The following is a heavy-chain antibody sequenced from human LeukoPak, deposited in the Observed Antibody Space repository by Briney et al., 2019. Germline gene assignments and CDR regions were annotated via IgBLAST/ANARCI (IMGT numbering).Heavy chain of an antibody. V-gene: IGHV4-59*01. Sequence: PSETLSLTCTVSGGSISSYYWSWIRQPPGKGLEWIGYIYYSGSTNYNPSLKSRVTISVDTSKNQFSLKLSSVTAADTAVYYCARETNIVATIRWFDPWGQGTLVTVSS. CDR3: ARETNIVATIRWFDP. CDR1: GGSISSYY. D-gene: IGHD5-12*01. J-gene: IGHJ5*02. CDR2: IYYSGST.